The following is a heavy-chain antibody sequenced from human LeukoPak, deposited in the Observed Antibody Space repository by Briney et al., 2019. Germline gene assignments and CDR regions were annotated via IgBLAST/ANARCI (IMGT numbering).Heavy chain of an antibody. CDR1: GFTFSFFA. D-gene: IGHD5-18*01. Sequence: GGSLGLSCAASGFTFSFFAMAWVRQAPGQGLEWVASITSSGGRTYYADSARGRFTVSRDNFKNTVFLQMTSLRADDTAVYYCAKDWWARGFSSNSWGQGALVTVSS. J-gene: IGHJ4*02. V-gene: IGHV3-23*01. CDR3: AKDWWARGFSSNS. CDR2: ITSSGGRT.